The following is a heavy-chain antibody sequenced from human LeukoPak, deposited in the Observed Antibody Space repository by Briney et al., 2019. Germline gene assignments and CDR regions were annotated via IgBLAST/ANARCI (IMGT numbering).Heavy chain of an antibody. Sequence: PGGAPRLSCSASGFPFSSYSMKWGRPAPGEGLEGVSSIISSSSYIYYADSVKGRFTISRDNAKNSLYLKMNSLRAEDTAVYYCARGVGELRFLEWSFDIWGQGTMVTVSS. CDR1: GFPFSSYS. CDR2: IISSSSYI. D-gene: IGHD3-3*01. J-gene: IGHJ3*02. V-gene: IGHV3-21*01. CDR3: ARGVGELRFLEWSFDI.